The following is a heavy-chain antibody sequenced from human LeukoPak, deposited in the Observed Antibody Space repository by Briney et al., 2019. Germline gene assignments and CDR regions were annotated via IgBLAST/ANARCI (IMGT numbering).Heavy chain of an antibody. V-gene: IGHV1-46*01. CDR3: TRTINSWFDP. CDR1: GYTFTGYY. CDR2: IRPTDGST. J-gene: IGHJ5*02. D-gene: IGHD3-9*01. Sequence: VASVKVSCKASGYTFTGYYMHWVRQAPGQGLEWMGVIRPTDGSTSYAQNFQGRLSMTSDTSTSTAYMELSSLRSEDTAIYYCTRTINSWFDPWGQGTPVSVSS.